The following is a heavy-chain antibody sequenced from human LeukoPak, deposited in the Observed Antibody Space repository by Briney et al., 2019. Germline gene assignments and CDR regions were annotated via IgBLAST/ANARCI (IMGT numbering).Heavy chain of an antibody. CDR3: ARGQVKYQLLTYFDY. V-gene: IGHV4-34*01. CDR1: GGSFSGYY. J-gene: IGHJ4*02. Sequence: PSETLSLTCAVYGGSFSGYYWSWIRQPPGKGLEWIGEINHSGSTNYNLSLKSRVTISVDTSKNQFSLKLSSVTAADTAVYYCARGQVKYQLLTYFDYWGQGTLVTVSS. CDR2: INHSGST. D-gene: IGHD2-2*01.